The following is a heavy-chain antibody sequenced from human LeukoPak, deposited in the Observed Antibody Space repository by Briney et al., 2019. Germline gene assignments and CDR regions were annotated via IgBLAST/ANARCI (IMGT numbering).Heavy chain of an antibody. CDR1: GFTFSSYA. CDR2: ISGSGGST. V-gene: IGHV3-23*01. D-gene: IGHD3-10*01. Sequence: PGGSLRLSCAASGFTFSSYAMSWVRQAPGKGLEWVSAISGSGGSTYYADSVKGRFTISRDNAKNSLYLQMNSLRAEDTAVYYCARDGEGSRDYFDYWGQGTLVTVSS. CDR3: ARDGEGSRDYFDY. J-gene: IGHJ4*02.